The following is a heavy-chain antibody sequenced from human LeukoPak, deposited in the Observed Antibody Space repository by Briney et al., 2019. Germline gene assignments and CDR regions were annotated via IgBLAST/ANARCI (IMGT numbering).Heavy chain of an antibody. J-gene: IGHJ4*02. V-gene: IGHV3-7*01. CDR3: ARRRGLQSEFDC. CDR2: IGLDGAQK. Sequence: YPGGSLRLSCAASGFTFSSHSMGWVRQAPGKGLECVATIGLDGAQKDFVDSVKGRFTLSRDNAKNSLFLEMNRLRVEDTAVYYCARRRGLQSEFDCWGQGTLVTVSS. D-gene: IGHD5-24*01. CDR1: GFTFSSHS.